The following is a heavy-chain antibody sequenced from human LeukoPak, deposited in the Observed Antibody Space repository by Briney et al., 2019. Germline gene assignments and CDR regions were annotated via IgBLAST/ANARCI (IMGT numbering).Heavy chain of an antibody. V-gene: IGHV1-2*06. Sequence: ASVKVSCKASGYTFTGYYMHWVRQAPGQGLEWMGRINPNSGGTNYAQKFQGRVTMTRDTSISTAYVELSRLRSDDTAVYYCATTVTTLYAFDIWGQGTMVTVSS. J-gene: IGHJ3*02. CDR2: INPNSGGT. D-gene: IGHD4-17*01. CDR1: GYTFTGYY. CDR3: ATTVTTLYAFDI.